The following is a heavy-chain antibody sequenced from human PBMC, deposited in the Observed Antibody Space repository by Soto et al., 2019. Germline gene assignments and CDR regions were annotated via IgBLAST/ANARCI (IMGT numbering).Heavy chain of an antibody. CDR1: GGSISSSSYY. D-gene: IGHD6-6*01. J-gene: IGHJ5*02. Sequence: ASETLSLTCIVSGGSISSSSYYWGWIRQPPGKGLEWIGSIYYSGSTYYNPSLKGRVTISVDTSKNQFSLKLRSVTAADTAVFYCARPRARNWLDPWGQGTLVTVSS. CDR3: ARPRARNWLDP. CDR2: IYYSGST. V-gene: IGHV4-39*01.